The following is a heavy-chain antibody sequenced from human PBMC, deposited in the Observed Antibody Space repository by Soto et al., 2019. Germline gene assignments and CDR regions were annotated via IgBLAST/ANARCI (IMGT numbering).Heavy chain of an antibody. CDR1: GFTFSSYI. Sequence: EVQLVESGGGLVKPGGSLRLSCAASGFTFSSYIMNWVRQAPGKGLEWVSSISSGTSFKFHADSVKGRFTISRDNAKNSLYLQMNSLRAEETAVYYCARDLTPGDVKGYYFDYWGQGTLVTVSS. D-gene: IGHD1-26*01. CDR3: ARDLTPGDVKGYYFDY. V-gene: IGHV3-21*02. CDR2: ISSGTSFK. J-gene: IGHJ4*02.